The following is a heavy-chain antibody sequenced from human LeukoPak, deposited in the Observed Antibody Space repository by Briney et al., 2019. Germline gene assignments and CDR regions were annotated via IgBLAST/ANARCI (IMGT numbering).Heavy chain of an antibody. CDR3: ARRFGYGVVGGYFDY. V-gene: IGHV4-4*02. CDR1: GGSIGSSDW. CDR2: IYHSGST. Sequence: SETLSLTCAVSGGSIGSSDWWSWVRQPPGNGLEWIGEIYHSGSTNYNPSLKSRVTIPVDKSKNQFSLKLNSVTAADTAVYYCARRFGYGVVGGYFDYWGQGTLVTVSS. J-gene: IGHJ4*02. D-gene: IGHD4/OR15-4a*01.